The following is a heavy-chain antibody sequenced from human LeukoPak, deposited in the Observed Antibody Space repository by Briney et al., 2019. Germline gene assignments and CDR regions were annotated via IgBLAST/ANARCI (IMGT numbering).Heavy chain of an antibody. V-gene: IGHV4-59*08. Sequence: PSETLSLTCTVSGGSISSYYWSRIRQPPGKGLEWIGYIYYSGSTNYNPSLKGRVTISVDTSKNQFSLKLSSVTAADTAVYYCARLSTFLYYFDYWGQGTLVTVSS. CDR2: IYYSGST. D-gene: IGHD2/OR15-2a*01. J-gene: IGHJ4*02. CDR1: GGSISSYY. CDR3: ARLSTFLYYFDY.